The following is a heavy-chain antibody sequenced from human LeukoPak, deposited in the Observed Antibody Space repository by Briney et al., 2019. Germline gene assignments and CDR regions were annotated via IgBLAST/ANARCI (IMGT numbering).Heavy chain of an antibody. CDR1: GFTFSSYS. CDR3: ARNGVDSTYDI. D-gene: IGHD2-8*01. Sequence: EGSLTLSCAVSGFTFSSYSMNWVRQAPRKGLEWVSYISSSSSTIYYADSVKGRFTLSRDNAKNSLYLQMNSRRDEDTAVYYCARNGVDSTYDIWGQGTVVTVSS. V-gene: IGHV3-48*02. CDR2: ISSSSSTI. J-gene: IGHJ3*02.